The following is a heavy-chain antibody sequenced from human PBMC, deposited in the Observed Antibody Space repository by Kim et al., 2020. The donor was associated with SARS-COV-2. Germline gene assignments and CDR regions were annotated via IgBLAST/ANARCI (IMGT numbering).Heavy chain of an antibody. J-gene: IGHJ6*02. CDR2: IKQDGSEK. V-gene: IGHV3-7*01. Sequence: GGSLRLSCAASGFTFSNYWMGWVRQAPGKGLEWVANIKQDGSEKYYVDSVKGRFTISRDNAKNSLYLQMNSLRAEDTAVYYCARSLYYYYGMDVWGQGTT. CDR1: GFTFSNYW. CDR3: ARSLYYYYGMDV.